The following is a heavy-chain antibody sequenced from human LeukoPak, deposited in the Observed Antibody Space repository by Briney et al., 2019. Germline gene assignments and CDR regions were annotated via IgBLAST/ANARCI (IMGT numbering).Heavy chain of an antibody. J-gene: IGHJ3*02. Sequence: ASVKVSCKASGYTFTGYYMHWVRQAPGQGLEWMGWINPNSGGTNYAQKFQGRVTMTRDTSISTAYMELSRLRSDDTAVYYCARVVPAAISAAFDIWGQGTMVTVSS. CDR1: GYTFTGYY. CDR3: ARVVPAAISAAFDI. D-gene: IGHD2-2*01. CDR2: INPNSGGT. V-gene: IGHV1-2*02.